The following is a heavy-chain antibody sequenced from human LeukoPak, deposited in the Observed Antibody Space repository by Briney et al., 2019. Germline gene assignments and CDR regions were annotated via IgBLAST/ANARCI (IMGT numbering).Heavy chain of an antibody. CDR3: AKGHYYGSGSLDY. CDR1: GFSFSTYS. J-gene: IGHJ4*02. CDR2: ISSDGSNE. D-gene: IGHD3-10*01. V-gene: IGHV3-30*07. Sequence: GGSLRLSCAASGFSFSTYSMHWVRQAPGKGLEWLALISSDGSNENFADSVKGRFTISRDNSKNTLYVQMDSLRAEDTAVYYCAKGHYYGSGSLDYWGQGTLVTVSS.